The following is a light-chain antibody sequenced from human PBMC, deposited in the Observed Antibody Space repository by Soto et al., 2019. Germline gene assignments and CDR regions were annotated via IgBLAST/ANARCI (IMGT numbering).Light chain of an antibody. CDR2: GAS. J-gene: IGKJ2*01. CDR1: QSVSSN. Sequence: EIVMTQSPDTLSVSPGERATLSCRASQSVSSNLAWYQQKPGQAPRLLIYGASSRATGIPARFSGSGSGTEFTLTISSLLSEDFAVYYCQQYNKWPPYTFGQGTKLEIK. V-gene: IGKV3-15*01. CDR3: QQYNKWPPYT.